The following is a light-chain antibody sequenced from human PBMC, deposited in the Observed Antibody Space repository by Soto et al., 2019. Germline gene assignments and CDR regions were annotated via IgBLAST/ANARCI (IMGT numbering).Light chain of an antibody. CDR3: QQRASRPPLT. CDR1: QSIGTS. J-gene: IGKJ4*01. Sequence: EIVLTQSPATLSMSPGESDPLSCRASQSIGTSLAWYQHRPGQPPRLLIYDAFNRATGIPARFSGGGSGTDFTLTISSLEPEDFAVYYCQQRASRPPLTFGGGTKVDSK. V-gene: IGKV3-11*01. CDR2: DAF.